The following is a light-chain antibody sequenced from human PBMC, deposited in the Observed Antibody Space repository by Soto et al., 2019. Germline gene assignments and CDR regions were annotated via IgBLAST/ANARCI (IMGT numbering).Light chain of an antibody. CDR3: QLYGSSPLFT. CDR1: QTVRNNY. J-gene: IGKJ3*01. V-gene: IGKV3-20*01. Sequence: EIVLTQSPGTLSLSPGERATLSCRASQTVRNNYLAWYQQKPGQAPRLLISGASSRATGIPERFSGSGSGTDFTLTISRLEPEDFAVYWCQLYGSSPLFTFGPGTKVDIK. CDR2: GAS.